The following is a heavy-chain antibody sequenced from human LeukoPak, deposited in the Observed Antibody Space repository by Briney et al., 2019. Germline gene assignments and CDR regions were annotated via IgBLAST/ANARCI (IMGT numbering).Heavy chain of an antibody. Sequence: SETLSLTCTVSGGSISSGSYYWSWIRQPAGKGLEWIGRIYTSGSTNYNPSLKSRVTISVDTSKNQFSLKLSSVTAADTAVYYCARAQRWLQLDYYYYMDVWGKGTTVTISS. V-gene: IGHV4-61*02. CDR2: IYTSGST. CDR1: GGSISSGSYY. D-gene: IGHD5-24*01. J-gene: IGHJ6*03. CDR3: ARAQRWLQLDYYYYMDV.